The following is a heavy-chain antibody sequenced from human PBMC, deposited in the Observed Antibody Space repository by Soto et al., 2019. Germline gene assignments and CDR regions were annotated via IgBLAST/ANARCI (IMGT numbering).Heavy chain of an antibody. Sequence: WASPRLSCAASRFTLSSYAMSWVRQAPGKGLEWVSAISGGGGSKYYADSVKGRFTISRDNSKKTLYLQMNSLRAEDTAVYYCAKEGRPYYYYGMDVWGQGTTVTVSS. J-gene: IGHJ6*02. D-gene: IGHD6-6*01. CDR2: ISGGGGSK. CDR1: RFTLSSYA. V-gene: IGHV3-23*01. CDR3: AKEGRPYYYYGMDV.